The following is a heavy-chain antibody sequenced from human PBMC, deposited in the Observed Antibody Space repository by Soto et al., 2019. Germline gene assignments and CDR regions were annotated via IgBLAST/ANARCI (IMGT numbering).Heavy chain of an antibody. D-gene: IGHD1-20*01. Sequence: ASVKVSCKASGGTFSSYAISWVRQAPGQGLEWMGGIIPIFGTANYAQKFQGRVTITADESTSTAYMELSSLRSEDTAVYYCARDPDNRENWFDPWGQGTLVNVSS. CDR1: GGTFSSYA. J-gene: IGHJ5*02. CDR2: IIPIFGTA. V-gene: IGHV1-69*13. CDR3: ARDPDNRENWFDP.